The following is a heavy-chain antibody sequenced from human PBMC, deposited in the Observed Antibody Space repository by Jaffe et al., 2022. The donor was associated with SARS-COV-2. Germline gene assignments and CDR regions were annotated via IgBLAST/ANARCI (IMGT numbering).Heavy chain of an antibody. D-gene: IGHD3-3*01. V-gene: IGHV1-2*06. CDR2: INPNSGGT. J-gene: IGHJ5*02. CDR1: GYTFTGYY. CDR3: ARGDPNLLTYDFWSGYRWFDP. Sequence: QVQLVQSGAEVKKPGASVKVSCKASGYTFTGYYMHWVRQAPGQGLEWMGRINPNSGGTNYAQKFQGRVTMTRDTSISTAYMELSRLRSDDTAVYYCARGDPNLLTYDFWSGYRWFDPWGQGTLVTVSS.